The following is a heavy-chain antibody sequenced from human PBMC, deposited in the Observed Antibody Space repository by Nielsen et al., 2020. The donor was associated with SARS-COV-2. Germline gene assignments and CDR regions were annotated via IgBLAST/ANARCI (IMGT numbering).Heavy chain of an antibody. D-gene: IGHD2-2*02. Sequence: WLRQPPGKGPEWVSAISDTGGNTYYLDSVKGRFTISRDKSKNMLFLQMNSLRAEDTAVYYCAKGGRIFNCSSTSCYIRGLYYFDYWGQGTLVTVSS. CDR2: ISDTGGNT. V-gene: IGHV3-23*01. CDR3: AKGGRIFNCSSTSCYIRGLYYFDY. J-gene: IGHJ4*02.